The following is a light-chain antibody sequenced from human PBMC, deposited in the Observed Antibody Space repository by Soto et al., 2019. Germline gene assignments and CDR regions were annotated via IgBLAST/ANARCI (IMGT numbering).Light chain of an antibody. CDR2: GAS. CDR1: QTVGRY. J-gene: IGKJ5*01. Sequence: DIVLTQSPATLSLSPGDRVTLSCRASQTVGRYLSWYQHSPGQAPRLLIYGASTRATGIPVRFSGSGFGTEFTHTISSLQSEDFAVYYCQQYKNWPLFGQGTRLEIK. CDR3: QQYKNWPL. V-gene: IGKV3-15*01.